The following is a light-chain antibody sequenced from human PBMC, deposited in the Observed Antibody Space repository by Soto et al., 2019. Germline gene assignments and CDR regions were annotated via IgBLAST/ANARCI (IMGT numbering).Light chain of an antibody. Sequence: ENLLTQSPRPLSFSPRENATPPCRVSQSISTNYLAWYQQKPGQAPRLLIYAASSRLTGIPDRFSGSGSGTDFTLTISRLEPEDFAVYYCQQYGRTFGQGTRLEIK. CDR1: QSISTNY. J-gene: IGKJ5*01. V-gene: IGKV3-20*01. CDR2: AAS. CDR3: QQYGRT.